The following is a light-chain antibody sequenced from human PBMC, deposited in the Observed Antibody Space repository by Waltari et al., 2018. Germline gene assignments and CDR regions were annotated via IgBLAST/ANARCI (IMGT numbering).Light chain of an antibody. J-gene: IGKJ4*01. Sequence: DIVMTQSPDSLAVSLGERATINRKSSQSVLYSSNDKNYLAWYQQKPGQPPKLLIYWASTRESGVPDRFTDSGSGTDFTLTISSLQAEDVAVYYCQQYYSTPLSFGGGTKVEIK. CDR2: WAS. CDR1: QSVLYSSNDKNY. CDR3: QQYYSTPLS. V-gene: IGKV4-1*01.